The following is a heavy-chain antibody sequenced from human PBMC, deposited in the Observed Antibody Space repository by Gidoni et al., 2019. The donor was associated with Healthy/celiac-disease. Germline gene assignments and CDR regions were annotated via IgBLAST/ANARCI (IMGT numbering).Heavy chain of an antibody. CDR3: TRDGVATIGYYGMDV. V-gene: IGHV3-49*05. J-gene: IGHJ6*02. CDR2: IRSKAYGGTT. Sequence: EVQLVESGGGLVKPGRSLRLSCTASGFTFGDYAMSWFRQAPGKGLEWVGFIRSKAYGGTTEYAASVKGRFTISRDDSQSIAYLQMNSLKTEDTAVYYCTRDGVATIGYYGMDVWGQGTTVTVSS. D-gene: IGHD5-12*01. CDR1: GFTFGDYA.